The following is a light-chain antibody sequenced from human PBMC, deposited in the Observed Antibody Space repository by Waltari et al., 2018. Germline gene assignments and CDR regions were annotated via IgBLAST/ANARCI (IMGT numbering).Light chain of an antibody. CDR1: QSLLHSNGYNY. CDR2: LGS. V-gene: IGKV2-28*01. Sequence: VVTQSPLSLPVTPGEPASISCRTSQSLLHSNGYNYLDWYLQKPGQSPQLLIYLGSNRASGVTDRFSGSGSGTDFTLKISRVEAEDVGVYYCMQSLQALWTFGQGTKVEFK. CDR3: MQSLQALWT. J-gene: IGKJ1*01.